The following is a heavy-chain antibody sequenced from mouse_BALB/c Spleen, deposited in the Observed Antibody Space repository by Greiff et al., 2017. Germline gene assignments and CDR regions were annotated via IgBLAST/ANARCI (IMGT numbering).Heavy chain of an antibody. V-gene: IGHV5-6-5*01. CDR3: ARGLDGPYYAMDY. D-gene: IGHD2-3*01. CDR2: ISSGGST. Sequence: EVMLVESGGGLVKPGGSLKLSCAASGFTFSSYAMSWVRQTPEKRLEWVASISSGGSTYYPDSVKGRFTISRDNARNILYLQMSSLRSEDTAMYYCARGLDGPYYAMDYWGQGTSVTVSS. J-gene: IGHJ4*01. CDR1: GFTFSSYA.